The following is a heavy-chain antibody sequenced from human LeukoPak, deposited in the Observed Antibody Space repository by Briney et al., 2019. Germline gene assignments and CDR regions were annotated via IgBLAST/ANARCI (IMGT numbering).Heavy chain of an antibody. CDR1: GYTFTSHY. J-gene: IGHJ6*03. CDR3: ARDGIAAAGMYYYYYMDV. V-gene: IGHV1-46*03. CDR2: INPSGGST. Sequence: ASVKVSCKASGYTFTSHYMHWVRQAPGQGLEWMGIINPSGGSTSYAQKFQGRVTMTRDTSTSTVYMELSSLRSEDTAVYYCARDGIAAAGMYYYYYMDVWGKGTTVTVSS. D-gene: IGHD6-13*01.